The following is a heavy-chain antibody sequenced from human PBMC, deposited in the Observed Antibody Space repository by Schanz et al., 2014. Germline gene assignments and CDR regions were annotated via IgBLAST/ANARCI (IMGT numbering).Heavy chain of an antibody. J-gene: IGHJ4*03. CDR2: IRYDGRNK. CDR3: AREDCSATSCDFRN. CDR1: GFTFISYD. V-gene: IGHV3-33*01. Sequence: QAQLVESGGGVVQPGRSLRLSCVASGFTFISYDIHWVRQAPGKGLEWVAVIRYDGRNKNFVESVKGRFTISRDNSNNTMYLQMNTLRAEDTAVYDCAREDCSATSCDFRNWGQGTLVTVSS. D-gene: IGHD2-21*01.